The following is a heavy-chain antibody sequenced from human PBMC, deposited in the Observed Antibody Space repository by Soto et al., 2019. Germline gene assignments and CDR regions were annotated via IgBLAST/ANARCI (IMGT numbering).Heavy chain of an antibody. Sequence: GASVKVSCKASGYTFTGYYMHWVRQAPGQGLEWMGWINPNSGGTNYAQKFQGRVTMTRDTSISTAYMELSRLRSDDTAVYYCARDIVLMAGDYYYGMDAWGQGTTVTVSS. CDR3: ARDIVLMAGDYYYGMDA. CDR1: GYTFTGYY. J-gene: IGHJ6*02. D-gene: IGHD2-8*01. CDR2: INPNSGGT. V-gene: IGHV1-2*02.